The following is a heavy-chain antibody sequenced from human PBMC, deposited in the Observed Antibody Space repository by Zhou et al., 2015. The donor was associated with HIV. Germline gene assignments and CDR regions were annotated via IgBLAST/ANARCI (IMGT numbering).Heavy chain of an antibody. CDR2: LNPDTGNT. J-gene: IGHJ4*02. V-gene: IGHV1-8*01. D-gene: IGHD2/OR15-2a*01. Sequence: QVQLVQSGAEVKKPGASVKVSCKASGYTFTTYDINWVRRATGQGLEWMGWLNPDTGNTGYAQKFRDRIAMTRDTSTGTAYMELSGLRFDDTAVYFCARALINTIILDSWGRGTLVTV. CDR1: GYTFTTYD. CDR3: ARALINTIILDS.